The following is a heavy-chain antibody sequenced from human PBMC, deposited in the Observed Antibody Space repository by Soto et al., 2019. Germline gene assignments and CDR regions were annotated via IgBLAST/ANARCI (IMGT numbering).Heavy chain of an antibody. J-gene: IGHJ3*02. D-gene: IGHD3-3*02. Sequence: SETLSLTCAVSGDSISSDKWWSWIRQPPGKGMQWIGEIYHSGSTNYNPSLKSRVTISVDKSKNQFSLKLRSVTAADTAVYYCARVLGNDAFDIWGQGTMVTVSS. CDR3: ARVLGNDAFDI. CDR2: IYHSGST. V-gene: IGHV4-4*02. CDR1: GDSISSDKW.